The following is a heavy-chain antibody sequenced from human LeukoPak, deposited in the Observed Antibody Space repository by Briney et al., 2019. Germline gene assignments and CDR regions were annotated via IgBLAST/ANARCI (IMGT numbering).Heavy chain of an antibody. CDR1: GFTFSSYG. Sequence: GGSLRLSCSAPGFTFSSYGMNWVRQAPGKGLEWVAVIWYDGSNKYYADSVKGRFTISRDNSKNTLYLQMNSLRAEDTAVYYCARRGEGYYDSSGYPDYWGQGTLVTVPS. CDR3: ARRGEGYYDSSGYPDY. J-gene: IGHJ4*02. CDR2: IWYDGSNK. D-gene: IGHD3-22*01. V-gene: IGHV3-33*08.